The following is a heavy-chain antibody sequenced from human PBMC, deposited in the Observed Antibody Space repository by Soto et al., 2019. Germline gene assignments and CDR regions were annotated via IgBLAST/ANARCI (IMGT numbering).Heavy chain of an antibody. J-gene: IGHJ5*02. D-gene: IGHD1-26*01. CDR2: IYSGGST. CDR1: GFTVSSNY. CDR3: ARDLMGAMDDWFDP. Sequence: EVQLVESGGGLIQPGGSLRLSCAASGFTVSSNYMSWVRQAPGKGLEWVSVIYSGGSTYYADSVKGRFTISRDNSKNTLYLQMNSLRAEDTAVYYCARDLMGAMDDWFDPWGQGTLVTVSS. V-gene: IGHV3-53*01.